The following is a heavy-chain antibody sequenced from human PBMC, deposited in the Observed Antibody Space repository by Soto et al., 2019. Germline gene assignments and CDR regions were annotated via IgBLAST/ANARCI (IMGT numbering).Heavy chain of an antibody. CDR1: GGSFSGYY. Sequence: SETLSLTCAVYGGSFSGYYWSWIRQPPGKGLEWIGEINHSGSTNYNPSLKSRVTISVDTSKNQFSLKLSSVTAADTAVYYCARGRLDSSGWYDYWGQGTLVTVSS. J-gene: IGHJ4*02. CDR3: ARGRLDSSGWYDY. CDR2: INHSGST. V-gene: IGHV4-34*01. D-gene: IGHD6-19*01.